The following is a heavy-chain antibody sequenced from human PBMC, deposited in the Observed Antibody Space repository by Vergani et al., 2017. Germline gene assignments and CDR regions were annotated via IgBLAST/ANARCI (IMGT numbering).Heavy chain of an antibody. CDR3: AGTAARSYYYYYYGMDV. D-gene: IGHD6-25*01. CDR2: IIPIFGTA. V-gene: IGHV1-69*12. J-gene: IGHJ6*04. CDR1: GGTFSSYA. Sequence: QVQLVQSGAEVKKPGSSVKVSCKASGGTFSSYAISWVRQAPGQGLEWMGGIIPIFGTANYAQKFQGRVTITADESTSTGYMELSSLRSEDTAVYYCAGTAARSYYYYYYGMDVWGEGTTVTVSS.